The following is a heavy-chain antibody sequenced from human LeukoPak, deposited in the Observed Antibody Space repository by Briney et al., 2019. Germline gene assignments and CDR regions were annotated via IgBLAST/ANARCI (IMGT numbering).Heavy chain of an antibody. J-gene: IGHJ3*02. V-gene: IGHV1-69*01. Sequence: GSSVKVSCKASGGTFSGYAISWVRQAPGQGLEWMGGIIPIFGTANYAQKFQGRVTITADESTSTAYMELSSLRSEDTAVYYCARVTRTGGSIDELLGAFDIWGQGTMVTVSS. CDR2: IIPIFGTA. CDR1: GGTFSGYA. D-gene: IGHD7-27*01. CDR3: ARVTRTGGSIDELLGAFDI.